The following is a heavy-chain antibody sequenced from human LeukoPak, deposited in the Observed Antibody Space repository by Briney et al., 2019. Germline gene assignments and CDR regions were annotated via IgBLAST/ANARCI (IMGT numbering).Heavy chain of an antibody. D-gene: IGHD4-17*01. CDR3: ARYYGGNSNFDY. Sequence: SATLSLTCTVSGGSINSGAHYWSWVRQPPGKGLEWIGYISYSGSTYYNPSLKSRVTISVDTSKNQFSLKLSSVTAADTAVYYCARYYGGNSNFDYWGQGTLVTVSS. J-gene: IGHJ4*02. CDR1: GGSINSGAHY. V-gene: IGHV4-30-4*01. CDR2: ISYSGST.